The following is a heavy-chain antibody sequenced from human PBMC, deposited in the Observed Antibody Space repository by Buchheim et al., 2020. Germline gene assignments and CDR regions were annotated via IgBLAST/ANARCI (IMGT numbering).Heavy chain of an antibody. CDR1: GFTFSSYS. CDR2: ISSSSSYI. J-gene: IGHJ1*01. CDR3: ASLVVPAAIPASTEYFQH. D-gene: IGHD2-2*02. Sequence: EVQLVESGGGLVKPGGSLRLSCAASGFTFSSYSMNWVRQAPGKGLEWVSSISSSSSYIYYADSVKGRFTISRDNANNSLYLQMNSLRAEDTAVYYCASLVVPAAIPASTEYFQHWGQGTL. V-gene: IGHV3-21*01.